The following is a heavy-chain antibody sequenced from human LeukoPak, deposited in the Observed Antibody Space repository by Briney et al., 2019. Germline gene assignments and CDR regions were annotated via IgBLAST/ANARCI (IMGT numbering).Heavy chain of an antibody. CDR2: ISGIGDIT. J-gene: IGHJ5*02. Sequence: GGSLRLSCAASGFTFTSYAMSWVRQAPGKGLEWLSLISGIGDITYDADSVKGRFTISRDNSKNTLYLQMNSLRAEDTALYYCAKDGFRGDCIGGSCYPFDPWGQGTLVTVSS. CDR3: AKDGFRGDCIGGSCYPFDP. V-gene: IGHV3-23*01. CDR1: GFTFTSYA. D-gene: IGHD2-15*01.